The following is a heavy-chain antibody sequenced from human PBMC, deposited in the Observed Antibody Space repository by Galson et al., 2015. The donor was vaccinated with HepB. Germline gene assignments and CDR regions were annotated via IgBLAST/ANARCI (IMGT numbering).Heavy chain of an antibody. CDR3: ARQLSYYYGSGADDY. CDR1: GGTFSSYA. CDR2: IIPILGIA. D-gene: IGHD3-10*01. V-gene: IGHV1-69*04. J-gene: IGHJ4*02. Sequence: SVKVSCKASGGTFSSYAISWVRQAPGQGLEWMGRIIPILGIANYAQKFQGRVTITADESTSTAYLQWSSLKASDTAMYYCARQLSYYYGSGADDYWDQGTLVTVSS.